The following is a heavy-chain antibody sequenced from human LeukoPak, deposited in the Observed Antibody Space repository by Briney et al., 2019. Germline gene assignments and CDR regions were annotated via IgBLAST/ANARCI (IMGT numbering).Heavy chain of an antibody. CDR2: INSDGSST. J-gene: IGHJ3*02. Sequence: GGSLRLSCAASGFTFSSYWMHWVRQAPGKGLVWVSRINSDGSSTSYADSVKGRFTISRDNAKNSLYLQMNSLRAEDTAVYYCARESSSSWYRNDAFDIWGQGTMVTVSS. V-gene: IGHV3-74*01. CDR3: ARESSSSWYRNDAFDI. D-gene: IGHD6-13*01. CDR1: GFTFSSYW.